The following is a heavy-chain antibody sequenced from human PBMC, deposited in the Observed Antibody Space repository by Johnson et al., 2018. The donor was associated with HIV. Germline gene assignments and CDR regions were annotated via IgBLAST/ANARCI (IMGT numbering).Heavy chain of an antibody. CDR2: ISYDGSNK. CDR3: ARDGEWELEDAFDI. Sequence: QMQLVESGGGVVQPGRSLRLSCTASGFTFRSYAMHWVRQAPGKGLEWVALISYDGSNKYYADSVKGRFTISRDNSKNTRYLQMNSLRAEDTAVYYCARDGEWELEDAFDIWGQGTMVTVSS. D-gene: IGHD1-26*01. V-gene: IGHV3-30*03. J-gene: IGHJ3*02. CDR1: GFTFRSYA.